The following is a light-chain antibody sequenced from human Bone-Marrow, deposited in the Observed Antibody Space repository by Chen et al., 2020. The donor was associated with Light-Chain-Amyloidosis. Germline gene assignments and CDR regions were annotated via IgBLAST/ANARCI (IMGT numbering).Light chain of an antibody. CDR2: DDS. CDR3: QVWDRSSDRPV. CDR1: NIGSPS. J-gene: IGLJ3*02. V-gene: IGLV3-21*02. Sequence: SYVLTQPSSVSVAPGQTATIACGGNNIGSPSVHWYQQTPGQAPLLVVYDDSDRPSGIPEQLSGSNTGNAATRTLSRVETRDEADYYCQVWDRSSDRPVFGGGTKLTVL.